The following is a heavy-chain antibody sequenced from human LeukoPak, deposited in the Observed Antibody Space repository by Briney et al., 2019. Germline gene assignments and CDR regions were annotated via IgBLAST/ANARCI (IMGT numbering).Heavy chain of an antibody. CDR2: INHSGST. V-gene: IGHV4-34*01. CDR3: ARARGKSIAAGSYYFDY. Sequence: SETLSLTCAVYGGSFSGYYWSWIRQPPGKGLEWIGEINHSGSTNYNPSLKSRVTISVDTSKNQFSLKLSSVTAADTAVYYCARARGKSIAAGSYYFDYWGQGTLVTVSS. D-gene: IGHD6-6*01. J-gene: IGHJ4*02. CDR1: GGSFSGYY.